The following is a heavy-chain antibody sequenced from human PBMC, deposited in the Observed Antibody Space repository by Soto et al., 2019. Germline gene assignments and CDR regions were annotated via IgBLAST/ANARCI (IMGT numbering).Heavy chain of an antibody. J-gene: IGHJ4*02. CDR3: ARDPLSFLEWLSSTTDY. Sequence: SVKVSCKASGGTFSIYAISWVRQAPGQGLEWMGGIIPIFGTANYAQKFQGRVTITADESTSTAYMELSSLRSEDTAVYYCARDPLSFLEWLSSTTDYWGQGTLLTVSS. D-gene: IGHD3-3*01. CDR2: IIPIFGTA. V-gene: IGHV1-69*13. CDR1: GGTFSIYA.